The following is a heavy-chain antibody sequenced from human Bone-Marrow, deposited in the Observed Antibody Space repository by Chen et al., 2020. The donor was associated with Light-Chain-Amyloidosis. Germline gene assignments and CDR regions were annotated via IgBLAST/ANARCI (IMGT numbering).Heavy chain of an antibody. D-gene: IGHD2-15*01. V-gene: IGHV3-23*01. CDR2: GRGGDGPT. CDR1: GFTFSNYA. Sequence: VQLXXXGGGXVQPGXSVRLSCVGSGFTFSNYALTWVRQAPGRGLDLVSVGRGGDGPTYYADAVRGRXTXXXXXXXXXXXXXXXXXXXXXXXXYYCAKDRCPSISCSDFDYWGQGTL. J-gene: IGHJ4*02. CDR3: AKDRCPSISCSDFDY.